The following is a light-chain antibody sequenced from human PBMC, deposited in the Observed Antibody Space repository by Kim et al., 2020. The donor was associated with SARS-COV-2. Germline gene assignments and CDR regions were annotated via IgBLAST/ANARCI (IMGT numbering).Light chain of an antibody. CDR2: GAS. J-gene: IGKJ1*01. CDR1: QSISSSY. Sequence: EIVLTQSPATLSLSPGERATLSCRASQSISSSYLAWYQQKPGLAPRLLIYGASSRATGIPDRFSGSGSGTDFTLTISRLEPEDFAVYYCQQYGSSPQTFGQGTKVDIK. CDR3: QQYGSSPQT. V-gene: IGKV3D-20*01.